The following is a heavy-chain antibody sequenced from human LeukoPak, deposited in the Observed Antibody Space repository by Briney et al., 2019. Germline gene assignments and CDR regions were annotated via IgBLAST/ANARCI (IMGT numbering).Heavy chain of an antibody. V-gene: IGHV3-72*01. D-gene: IGHD3-22*01. CDR2: TRNKPNSYTT. J-gene: IGHJ4*02. Sequence: PGGSLRLSCAASGFTFSDLYMDWVRQAPGKGLEGVGRTRNKPNSYTTEYAASVTGRFTLSRDDSKHSLFLQMNSLKTEDTAVYYCVRDFYESSGSTYYFDYWGQGTLVTVSS. CDR3: VRDFYESSGSTYYFDY. CDR1: GFTFSDLY.